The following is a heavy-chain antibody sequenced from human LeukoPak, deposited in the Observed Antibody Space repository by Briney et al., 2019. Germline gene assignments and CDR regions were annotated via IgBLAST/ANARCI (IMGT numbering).Heavy chain of an antibody. CDR1: GGTFSSYA. CDR3: ARVGVRYYDSSDDY. D-gene: IGHD3-22*01. CDR2: IIPILGTV. J-gene: IGHJ4*02. V-gene: IGHV1-69*13. Sequence: SVKVSCKASGGTFSSYAISWVRQAPGQGLEWMGGIIPILGTVNYAQKFQGRVTVTADESTSTAYMELGSLRSEDTAVYYCARVGVRYYDSSDDYWGQGTLVTVSS.